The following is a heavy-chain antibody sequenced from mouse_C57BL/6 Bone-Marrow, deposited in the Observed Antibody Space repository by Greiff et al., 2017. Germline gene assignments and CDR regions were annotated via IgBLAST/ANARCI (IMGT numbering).Heavy chain of an antibody. D-gene: IGHD1-1*01. Sequence: VKLMESGAELVKPGASVKLSCKASGYTFTSYWMQWVKQRPGQGLEWIGEIDPSDSYTNYNQKFKGKATLTVDTSSSTAYMQLSSLTSEDSAVYYCARGYYYGSSFDYWGQGTTLTVSS. CDR2: IDPSDSYT. V-gene: IGHV1-50*01. J-gene: IGHJ2*01. CDR1: GYTFTSYW. CDR3: ARGYYYGSSFDY.